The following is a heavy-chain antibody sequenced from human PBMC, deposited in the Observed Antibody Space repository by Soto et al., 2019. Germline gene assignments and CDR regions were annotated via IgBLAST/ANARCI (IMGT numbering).Heavy chain of an antibody. CDR1: GFPFSTSA. CDR3: GKYSGSYPVYNGMNV. V-gene: IGHV3-23*01. CDR2: ISGTSDAA. D-gene: IGHD1-26*01. J-gene: IGHJ6*02. Sequence: EVQLLESGGGLVQPGGSLRLSCAASGFPFSTSAMNWVRQVPGKGWDWVSIISGTSDAAYYAESVKGRFTSSRDNSKNTLYLQMNSLRAEDTAVYYCGKYSGSYPVYNGMNVWGRGTTVTVSS.